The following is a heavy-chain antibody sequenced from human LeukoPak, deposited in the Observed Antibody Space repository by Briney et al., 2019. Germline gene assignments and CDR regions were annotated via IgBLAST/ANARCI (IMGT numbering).Heavy chain of an antibody. CDR3: ARLYVVPAASYYYGMDV. CDR2: IYYSGST. Sequence: TSETLSLTCTVSGGSISGYYWSWIRQPPGKGLEWIGYIYYSGSTKYNPSLKSRVTISVDTSKNQFSLKLSSVTAADTAVYYCARLYVVPAASYYYGMDVWGQGTTVTVSS. J-gene: IGHJ6*02. D-gene: IGHD2-2*01. CDR1: GGSISGYY. V-gene: IGHV4-59*08.